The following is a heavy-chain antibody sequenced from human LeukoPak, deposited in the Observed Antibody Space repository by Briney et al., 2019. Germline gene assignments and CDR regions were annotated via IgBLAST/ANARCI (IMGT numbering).Heavy chain of an antibody. Sequence: GGSLRLSCAASGFTFSSYEMNWVRQAPGKGLEWVSYISSSGSTIYHADSVKGRFTISRDNAKNSLYLQMNSLRAEDTAVYYCARYNVYYGSGSYPEYFQHWGQGTLVTVSS. D-gene: IGHD3-10*01. J-gene: IGHJ1*01. CDR2: ISSSGSTI. V-gene: IGHV3-48*03. CDR3: ARYNVYYGSGSYPEYFQH. CDR1: GFTFSSYE.